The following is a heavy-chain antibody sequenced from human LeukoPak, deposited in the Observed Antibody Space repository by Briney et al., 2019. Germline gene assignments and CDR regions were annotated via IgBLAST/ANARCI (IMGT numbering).Heavy chain of an antibody. CDR3: AKDLKGVLVANTPGGFDA. CDR1: GFVFSNYA. J-gene: IGHJ3*01. CDR2: VSSSGGST. D-gene: IGHD2-15*01. V-gene: IGHV3-23*01. Sequence: PGGSLRLSCAASGFVFSNYAMSWVRQAPGKGLEWVSGVSSSGGSTYYADSVKGRFTISRDNSKNTLYLQMNSLRAEDTAVYYCAKDLKGVLVANTPGGFDAWGQGTKVTVSS.